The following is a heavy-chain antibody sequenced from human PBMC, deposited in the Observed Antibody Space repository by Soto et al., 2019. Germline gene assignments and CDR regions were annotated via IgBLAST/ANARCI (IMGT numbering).Heavy chain of an antibody. Sequence: PGGSLRLSCAASGFTFSNAWMSWVRQAPGKGLEWVGRIKSKTDGGTTDYAAPVKGRFTISRDDSKNTLYLQMNSLKTEDTAVYYFTTGPADIVAYRPFDYWGQGTLVTVS. CDR3: TTGPADIVAYRPFDY. V-gene: IGHV3-15*01. D-gene: IGHD5-12*01. CDR2: IKSKTDGGTT. CDR1: GFTFSNAW. J-gene: IGHJ4*02.